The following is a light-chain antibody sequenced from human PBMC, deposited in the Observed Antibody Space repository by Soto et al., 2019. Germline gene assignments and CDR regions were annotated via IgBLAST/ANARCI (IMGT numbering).Light chain of an antibody. CDR2: AAS. J-gene: IGKJ1*01. CDR3: LQTYSHPT. V-gene: IGKV1-39*01. Sequence: QMTQSPSSLSASVGDRVTITCRASRSIGSYLSWYQQNLGKAPKLLIYAASSLQSGVPSRFSGSGSGTEFTLTISSLQPEDFATYYCLQTYSHPTFGQGTKVEIK. CDR1: RSIGSY.